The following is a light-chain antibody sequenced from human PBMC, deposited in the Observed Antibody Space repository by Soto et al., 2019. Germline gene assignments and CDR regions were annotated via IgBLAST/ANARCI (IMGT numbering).Light chain of an antibody. CDR3: CSYAGSYTYVV. J-gene: IGLJ2*01. CDR1: SSDVGGHNY. Sequence: QSALTQPRSVSGSPGQSVTISCTGTSSDVGGHNYVSWYQQHPGKAPKLMIYDVSKRPSGVPDRFSGSKSGNTASLTISGLQAEDEADYYCCSYAGSYTYVVFGGGTKVTVL. V-gene: IGLV2-11*01. CDR2: DVS.